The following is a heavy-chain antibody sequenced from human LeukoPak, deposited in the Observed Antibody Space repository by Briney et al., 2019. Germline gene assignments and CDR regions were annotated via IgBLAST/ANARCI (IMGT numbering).Heavy chain of an antibody. Sequence: GGSLRLSCAASGFSFYMYSVHWVRRAPGKGLEWVAVTSYDRSNRYYADFAKGRFTISTDNSKDTVYLQINSLRAEDTAVYFCAKDGGAEIGAGFDFWGQGTMVTVSP. V-gene: IGHV3-30*04. D-gene: IGHD3-22*01. CDR3: AKDGGAEIGAGFDF. CDR1: GFSFYMYS. J-gene: IGHJ3*01. CDR2: TSYDRSNR.